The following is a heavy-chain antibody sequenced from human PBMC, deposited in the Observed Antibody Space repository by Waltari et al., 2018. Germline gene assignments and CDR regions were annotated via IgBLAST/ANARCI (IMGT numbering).Heavy chain of an antibody. J-gene: IGHJ3*02. D-gene: IGHD1-26*01. CDR2: LYSGGST. CDR1: GGTFSSYA. CDR3: AKTAPSGRGNAFYI. Sequence: VQLVQSGAEVKKPGSSVKVSCKASGGTFSSYAMSWVRQAPGKGLEWVSVLYSGGSTYYADSLKGRFTISRDNSKNTLYLQMNSLRAEDTAVYYCAKTAPSGRGNAFYIWGQGTMVTVSS. V-gene: IGHV3-23*03.